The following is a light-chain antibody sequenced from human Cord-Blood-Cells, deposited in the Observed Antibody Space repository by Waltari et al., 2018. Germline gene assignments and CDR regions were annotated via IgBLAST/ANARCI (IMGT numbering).Light chain of an antibody. J-gene: IGKJ2*01. CDR1: QSVLYSSNNQNY. CDR2: WAS. Sequence: DIVMTQSPDSLAVSLGERAPINCKSSQSVLYSSNNQNYLAWYQQKPGQPPKLLIYWASTRESGVPDRFSGSWSGTDFTLTISSLQAEDVAVYYCQQYYSTPYTFGQGTKLEIK. V-gene: IGKV4-1*01. CDR3: QQYYSTPYT.